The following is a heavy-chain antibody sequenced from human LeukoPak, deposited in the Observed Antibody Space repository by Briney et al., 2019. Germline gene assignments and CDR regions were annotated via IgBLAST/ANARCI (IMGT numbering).Heavy chain of an antibody. J-gene: IGHJ4*02. CDR3: ASPFEGGVDY. Sequence: RASVKVSCKASGGTFSSYAIXXXXXAPGQGLEWMGRIIPILGIANYAQKFQGRVTXTXDKSTSTAYMELSSLRSEDTAVYYCASPFEGGVDYWGQGTLVTVSS. CDR1: GGTFSSYA. CDR2: IIPILGIA. V-gene: IGHV1-69*04. D-gene: IGHD3-16*01.